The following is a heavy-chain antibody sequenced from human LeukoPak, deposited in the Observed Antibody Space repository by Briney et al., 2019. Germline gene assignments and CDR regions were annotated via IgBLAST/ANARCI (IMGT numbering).Heavy chain of an antibody. CDR1: GFTFSSYW. Sequence: PGGSLRLSCAASGFTFSSYWMSWVRQAPGKALEWVANIRQDGIDKYYVDSVKGRFTISRDNAKNTLYLQLNSLRAEDTAVYYCASLGRLRFWGQGTLVTVSS. CDR2: IRQDGIDK. J-gene: IGHJ4*02. CDR3: ASLGRLRF. V-gene: IGHV3-7*01. D-gene: IGHD3-3*01.